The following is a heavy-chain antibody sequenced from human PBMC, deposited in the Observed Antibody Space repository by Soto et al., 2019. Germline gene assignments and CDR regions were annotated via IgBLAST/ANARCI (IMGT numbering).Heavy chain of an antibody. CDR3: ARDQPGYSYGYGLGY. V-gene: IGHV4-31*03. CDR2: IYYSGTT. D-gene: IGHD5-18*01. Sequence: SVTLSLTCPVAGDSIMRDSYYWNWIRQHPGKGLEWIGYIYYSGTTAYNPSLKTRVTISPDTSKNQFSLNLSSVTAADTAVYYCARDQPGYSYGYGLGYWGQGTLVTVSS. J-gene: IGHJ4*02. CDR1: GDSIMRDSYY.